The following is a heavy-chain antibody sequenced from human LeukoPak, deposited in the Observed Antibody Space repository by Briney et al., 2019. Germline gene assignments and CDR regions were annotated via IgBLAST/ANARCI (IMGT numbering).Heavy chain of an antibody. D-gene: IGHD5/OR15-5a*01. CDR1: SYSINTGYY. CDR3: ARGASSVNRVHAFDI. V-gene: IGHV4-38-2*01. CDR2: IYHSGST. Sequence: SETLSLTCAVSSYSINTGYYWGWIRQPPGKGLEWIGTIYHSGSTYCNPSLRSRVTISIDTSKNQFSLKLSSVTAADTAVYYCARGASSVNRVHAFDIWGQGTMVTVSS. J-gene: IGHJ3*02.